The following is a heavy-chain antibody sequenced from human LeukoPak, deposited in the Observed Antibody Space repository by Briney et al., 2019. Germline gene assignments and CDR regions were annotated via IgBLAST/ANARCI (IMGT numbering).Heavy chain of an antibody. D-gene: IGHD6-13*01. CDR1: GGTFSSYA. Sequence: ASVKVSCEASGGTFSSYAISWVRQAPGQGLEWMGGIIPIFGTANYAQKFQGRVTITTDESTSTAYMELSSLRSEDTAVYYCARDGGRYSSSWYYFDYWGQGTLVTVSS. V-gene: IGHV1-69*05. CDR2: IIPIFGTA. J-gene: IGHJ4*02. CDR3: ARDGGRYSSSWYYFDY.